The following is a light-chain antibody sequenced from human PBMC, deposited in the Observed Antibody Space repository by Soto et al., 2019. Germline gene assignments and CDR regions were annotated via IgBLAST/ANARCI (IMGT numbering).Light chain of an antibody. J-gene: IGLJ2*01. CDR2: DTS. Sequence: QAVVTQEPSLTVSPGGTVTLTCGSSTGPLTSGHFPYWFQQKPGQAPRALIFDTSKKYSGTPARFSGSLLGGKAALTLSGAQPEDEADYYCLLFFDVARVFGGGTKLTVL. CDR3: LLFFDVARV. CDR1: TGPLTSGHF. V-gene: IGLV7-46*01.